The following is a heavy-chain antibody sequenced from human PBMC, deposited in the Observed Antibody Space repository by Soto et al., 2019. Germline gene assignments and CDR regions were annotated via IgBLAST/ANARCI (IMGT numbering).Heavy chain of an antibody. CDR3: ARWVSGNTYYDYIWGSYRHDYFDY. D-gene: IGHD3-16*02. V-gene: IGHV1-18*01. CDR1: GYTFTSYG. J-gene: IGHJ4*02. Sequence: GASVKVSCKASGYTFTSYGISWVRQAPGQGLERMGWISAYNGNTNYAQKLQGRVTMTTDTSTSTAYMELRSLRSDDTAVYYCARWVSGNTYYDYIWGSYRHDYFDYWGQGTLVTVSS. CDR2: ISAYNGNT.